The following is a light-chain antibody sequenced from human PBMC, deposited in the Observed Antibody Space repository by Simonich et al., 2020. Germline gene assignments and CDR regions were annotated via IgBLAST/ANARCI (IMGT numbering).Light chain of an antibody. V-gene: IGKV4-1*01. CDR3: QQYYSTPIT. Sequence: DIVMTQSPDSLAVSLGERATINCKSSQSVLYSSNNKNYLAWYQQKPGQPPMLLIYWASTRESVVPDRFSGSGSGTDFTLTISSLQAEDVAVYYCQQYYSTPITFGQGTRLEIK. CDR2: WAS. J-gene: IGKJ5*01. CDR1: QSVLYSSNNKNY.